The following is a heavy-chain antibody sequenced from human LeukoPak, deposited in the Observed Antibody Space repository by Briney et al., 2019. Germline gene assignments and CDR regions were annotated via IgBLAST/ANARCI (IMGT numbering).Heavy chain of an antibody. CDR2: ISGSSRYK. Sequence: GGSLRLSCAASGFTFSDYRMNWVRQAPGKGLEWVSSISGSSRYKYYADSVKGRFTIPRDNANNSLHLQMNGLRAEDTAVYYCARDFSDTAYFDCWGQGTLVTVSS. CDR3: ARDFSDTAYFDC. D-gene: IGHD5-18*01. CDR1: GFTFSDYR. J-gene: IGHJ4*02. V-gene: IGHV3-21*01.